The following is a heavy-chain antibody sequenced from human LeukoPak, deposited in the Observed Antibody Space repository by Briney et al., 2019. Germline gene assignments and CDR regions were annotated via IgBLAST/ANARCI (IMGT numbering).Heavy chain of an antibody. Sequence: SETLSPTCTVSGGSISSGGYYWSWIRQHPGTGLEWIGYIYYSGSTYYNPSLKSRVTISVDTSKNQFSLKLSSVTAADTAVYYCARATEMAADYWGQGTLVTVSS. CDR2: IYYSGST. V-gene: IGHV4-31*03. CDR3: ARATEMAADY. J-gene: IGHJ4*02. CDR1: GGSISSGGYY. D-gene: IGHD5-24*01.